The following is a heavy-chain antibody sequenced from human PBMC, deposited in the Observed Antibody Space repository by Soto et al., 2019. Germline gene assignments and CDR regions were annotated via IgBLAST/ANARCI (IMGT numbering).Heavy chain of an antibody. CDR1: GFTFSSYA. J-gene: IGHJ4*02. CDR3: AKFTNHRFLEWWYFDY. Sequence: SLRLSCAASGFTFSSYAMSWVRQAPGKGLEWVSAISGSGGSTYYADSVKGRFTISRDNSKNTLYLQMNSLRAEDTAVYYCAKFTNHRFLEWWYFDYWGQGTLVTVSS. D-gene: IGHD3-3*01. V-gene: IGHV3-23*01. CDR2: ISGSGGST.